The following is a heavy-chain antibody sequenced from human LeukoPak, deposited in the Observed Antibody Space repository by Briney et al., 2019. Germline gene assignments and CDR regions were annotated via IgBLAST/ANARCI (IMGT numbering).Heavy chain of an antibody. CDR3: ARSSLAAAGYYFDY. V-gene: IGHV1-69*05. CDR1: GGTFSSYA. D-gene: IGHD6-13*01. J-gene: IGHJ4*02. CDR2: IIPIFGTA. Sequence: SVKVSRKASGGTFSSYAISWVRQAPGQGLEWMGRIIPIFGTANYAQKFQGRVTITTDESTSTAYMELSSLRSEDTAVYYCARSSLAAAGYYFDYWGQGTLVTVSS.